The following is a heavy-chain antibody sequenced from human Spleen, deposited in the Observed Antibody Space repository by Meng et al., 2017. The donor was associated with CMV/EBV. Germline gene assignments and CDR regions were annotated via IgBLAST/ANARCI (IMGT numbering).Heavy chain of an antibody. CDR1: GFTFSSYA. V-gene: IGHV3-30*14. J-gene: IGHJ4*02. D-gene: IGHD3-10*01. CDR2: ISYDGSNK. CDR3: ARVQGPYYYGSGSYYRDY. Sequence: GGSLRLSCAASGFTFSSYAMHWVRQAPGKGLEWVAVISYDGSNKYYADSVKGRFTISRDNSKNTLYLQMNSLRIEDTAVYYCARVQGPYYYGSGSYYRDYWGQGTLVTVSS.